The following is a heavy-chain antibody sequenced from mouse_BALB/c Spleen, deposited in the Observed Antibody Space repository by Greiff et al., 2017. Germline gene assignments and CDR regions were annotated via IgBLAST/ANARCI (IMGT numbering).Heavy chain of an antibody. D-gene: IGHD2-4*01. CDR1: GFTFSDYY. CDR3: ARGSDYDGFAY. CDR2: ISDGGSYT. J-gene: IGHJ3*01. Sequence: DVKLVESGGGLVKPGGSLKLSCAASGFTFSDYYMYWVRQTPEKRLEWVATISDGGSYTYYPDSVKGRFTISRDNAKNNLYLQMSSLKSEDTAMYYCARGSDYDGFAYWGQGTLVTVSA. V-gene: IGHV5-4*02.